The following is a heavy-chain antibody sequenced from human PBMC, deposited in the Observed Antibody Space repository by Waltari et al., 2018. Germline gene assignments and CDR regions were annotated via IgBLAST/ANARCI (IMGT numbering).Heavy chain of an antibody. CDR2: IYPGDSDT. D-gene: IGHD4-17*01. J-gene: IGHJ3*02. Sequence: EVQLVQSGAEVKKPGESLKISCKGSGYSFTSYWIGRVRQLPGKGLEWMGIIYPGDSDTRYSPSFQGQVTISADKSISTAYLQWSSLKASDTAMYYCARAPTVVTLNGAFDIWGQGTMVTVSS. V-gene: IGHV5-51*01. CDR1: GYSFTSYW. CDR3: ARAPTVVTLNGAFDI.